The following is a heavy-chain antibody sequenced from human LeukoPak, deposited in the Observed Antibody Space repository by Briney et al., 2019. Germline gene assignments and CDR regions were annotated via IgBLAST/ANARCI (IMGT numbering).Heavy chain of an antibody. V-gene: IGHV1-18*01. CDR2: ISAYNGNT. J-gene: IGHJ4*02. D-gene: IGHD2-21*02. CDR3: ARDILFFSVTGVWSDLDY. Sequence: GASVKVSCKASGYTFTSYGISWVRQAPGQGLEWMGWISAYNGNTNYAQKLQGRVTMTTDTSTSTAYMELRSLRSDDTAVYYCARDILFFSVTGVWSDLDYWGQGTLVTVSS. CDR1: GYTFTSYG.